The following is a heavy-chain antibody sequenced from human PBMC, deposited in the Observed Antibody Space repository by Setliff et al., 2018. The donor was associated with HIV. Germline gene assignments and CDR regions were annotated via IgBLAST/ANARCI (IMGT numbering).Heavy chain of an antibody. D-gene: IGHD3-22*01. CDR2: ISSSGGSL. CDR1: GFTLSDYE. Sequence: PGGSLRLSCAASGFTLSDYEMNWVHQAPGKGPEWVSYISSSGGSLYYGDSVKGRFTISRDNAKNTVYLQMNSLRAEDTAVYYCARTNNNYYYDTSDYFAGYYFDSWGQGTLVTVSS. CDR3: ARTNNNYYYDTSDYFAGYYFDS. V-gene: IGHV3-48*03. J-gene: IGHJ4*02.